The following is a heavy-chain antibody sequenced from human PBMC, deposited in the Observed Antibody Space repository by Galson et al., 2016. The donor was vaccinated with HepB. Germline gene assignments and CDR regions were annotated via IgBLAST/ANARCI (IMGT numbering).Heavy chain of an antibody. CDR2: ISSGSSYI. CDR3: ARAVSWDYGDYAGY. V-gene: IGHV3-21*01. CDR1: GFTFSSYS. Sequence: LRLSCAASGFTFSSYSMNWVRQAPGKGLEWVSCISSGSSYIYYGDSVKGRITIPRDNAKNSLYLQMNSLRAEDTAVYYCARAVSWDYGDYAGYWGQGTLVTVSS. J-gene: IGHJ4*02. D-gene: IGHD4-17*01.